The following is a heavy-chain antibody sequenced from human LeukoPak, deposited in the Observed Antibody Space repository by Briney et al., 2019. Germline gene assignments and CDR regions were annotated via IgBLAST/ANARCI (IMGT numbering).Heavy chain of an antibody. CDR3: ARLTGYSSESWFDP. V-gene: IGHV4-59*01. Sequence: SETLSLTCTVSGGSISSYYWSWIRQPPGRGLEWIGYIYYSGSTNYNPSLKSRVTISVDTSKNQFSLKLSSVTAADTAVYYCARLTGYSSESWFDPWGQGTLVTVSS. CDR2: IYYSGST. J-gene: IGHJ5*02. D-gene: IGHD3-9*01. CDR1: GGSISSYY.